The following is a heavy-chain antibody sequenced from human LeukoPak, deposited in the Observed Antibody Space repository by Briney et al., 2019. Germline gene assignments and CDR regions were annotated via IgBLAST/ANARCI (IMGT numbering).Heavy chain of an antibody. CDR3: ARDSTIFTV. V-gene: IGHV4-39*07. J-gene: IGHJ4*02. D-gene: IGHD3-9*01. Sequence: SETLSLTCTVSGGSISSSSYYWGWIRQPPGKGLEWIGSIYYSGSTYYNPSLKSRVTISVDTSKNQFSLKLSSVPAADTAVYYCARDSTIFTVWGQGTLVTVSS. CDR2: IYYSGST. CDR1: GGSISSSSYY.